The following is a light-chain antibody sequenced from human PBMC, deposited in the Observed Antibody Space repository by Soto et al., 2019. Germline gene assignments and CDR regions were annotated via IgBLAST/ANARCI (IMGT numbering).Light chain of an antibody. CDR1: SSDIGSYNR. Sequence: QSVLTQPPSLSGSPGQSVTISCTGTSSDIGSYNRVSWYQQPPGAAPKLMICEVNNRPSGVPERFSGSKSGNTASLTIFGLQAEDEADYYCSSFTTSDTYVFGTGTKVTVL. J-gene: IGLJ1*01. CDR3: SSFTTSDTYV. V-gene: IGLV2-18*02. CDR2: EVN.